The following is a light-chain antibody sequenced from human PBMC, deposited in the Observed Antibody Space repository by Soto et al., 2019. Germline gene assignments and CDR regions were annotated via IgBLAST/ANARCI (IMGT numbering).Light chain of an antibody. V-gene: IGKV1-9*01. CDR3: QQLNNYPRT. CDR1: QDISSY. CDR2: AAS. J-gene: IGKJ3*01. Sequence: IQLTQSPSSLSASVGDRVTITCRASQDISSYLAWYQQKPGKAPKLLIYAASTLQSGVPSRFSGSGSGTDFTLTISSLQPEDFATYYCQQLNNYPRTFGPGNKVDVK.